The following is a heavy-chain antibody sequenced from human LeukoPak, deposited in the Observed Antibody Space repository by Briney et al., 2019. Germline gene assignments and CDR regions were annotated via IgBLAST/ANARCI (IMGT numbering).Heavy chain of an antibody. J-gene: IGHJ4*02. CDR1: GFTFSMYS. V-gene: IGHV3-23*01. Sequence: PGGSLRLSCAASGFTFSMYSMAWVRQAPGKGLEWVSVINDRGGYIQDADSVKGRFTISRDNYQNTLLLQMNSLRAEDTAVYYCVRKRDRGIDVADDFDYWGQGTLVTVSS. D-gene: IGHD6-19*01. CDR2: INDRGGYI. CDR3: VRKRDRGIDVADDFDY.